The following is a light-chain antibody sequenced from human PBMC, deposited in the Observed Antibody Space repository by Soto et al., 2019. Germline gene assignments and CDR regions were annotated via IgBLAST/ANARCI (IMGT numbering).Light chain of an antibody. CDR3: TSYTPSSTHV. CDR1: SSDVGNYDY. V-gene: IGLV2-14*03. CDR2: AVS. J-gene: IGLJ1*01. Sequence: QSALTQPASVSGSPGQSITISCTGTSSDVGNYDYVSWYQQYPGKAPKLMIYAVSRRPSGVSHRFSGSKSGNTASLTISGLQADDEADYYCTSYTPSSTHVFGTGTNLTVL.